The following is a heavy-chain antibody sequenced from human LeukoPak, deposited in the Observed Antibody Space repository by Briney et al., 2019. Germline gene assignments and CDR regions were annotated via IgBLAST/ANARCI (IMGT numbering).Heavy chain of an antibody. CDR2: ISSSGSTI. CDR3: ASNSLAVASTWMFRGFLLDY. V-gene: IGHV3-48*03. D-gene: IGHD6-19*01. Sequence: GGSLRLSCAASGFTFSSYEMNWVRQAPGKWLEWVSYISSSGSTIYYADSVKGRFTISRDNSKNTLYLQMNSLRAEDTAVYYCASNSLAVASTWMFRGFLLDYWGQGTLVTVSS. CDR1: GFTFSSYE. J-gene: IGHJ4*02.